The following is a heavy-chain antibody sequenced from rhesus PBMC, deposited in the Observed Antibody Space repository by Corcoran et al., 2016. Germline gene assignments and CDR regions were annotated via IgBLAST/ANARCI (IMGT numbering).Heavy chain of an antibody. J-gene: IGHJ4*01. CDR2: IYGSSGSN. Sequence: QVQLQESGPGLVKPSETLSLTCAVSGGSISGGYDWSWIRQPPGKGLEWIGYIYGSSGSNNYKPSLKSRVTISKDTSKNQFSLNLRSVTAADTAVYFCARHERLTGLDYWGQGVLVTVSS. CDR1: GGSISGGYD. CDR3: ARHERLTGLDY. V-gene: IGHV4-76*01. D-gene: IGHD7-45*01.